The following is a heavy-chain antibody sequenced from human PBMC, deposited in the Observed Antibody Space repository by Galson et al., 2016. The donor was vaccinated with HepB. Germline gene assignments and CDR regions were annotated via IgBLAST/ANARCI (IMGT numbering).Heavy chain of an antibody. J-gene: IGHJ4*02. D-gene: IGHD1-26*01. CDR1: GYSFINHW. V-gene: IGHV5-51*01. CDR2: IYPGDSDP. CDR3: ARGHRGSSLPYFEY. Sequence: QSGAEVKKPGESLRISCEGSGYSFINHWIVWVRQMPGKGLEWMGIIYPGDSDPRYSPSFKGQVTISADKSIGTAYLQWSSLKASDTAMYYCARGHRGSSLPYFEYWGQGTLVTVSS.